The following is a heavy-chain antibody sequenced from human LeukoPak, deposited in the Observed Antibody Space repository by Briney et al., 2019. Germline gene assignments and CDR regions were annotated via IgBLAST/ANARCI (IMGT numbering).Heavy chain of an antibody. D-gene: IGHD6-13*01. V-gene: IGHV1-8*02. CDR1: GYTFTNYG. Sequence: SVKVSCKASGYTFTNYGISWVRQATGQGLEWMGWMNPNSGNTGYAQKFQGRVTMTEDTSTDTAYMELSSLRSEDTAVYYCATGSWYRFDYWGQGTLVTVSS. J-gene: IGHJ4*02. CDR2: MNPNSGNT. CDR3: ATGSWYRFDY.